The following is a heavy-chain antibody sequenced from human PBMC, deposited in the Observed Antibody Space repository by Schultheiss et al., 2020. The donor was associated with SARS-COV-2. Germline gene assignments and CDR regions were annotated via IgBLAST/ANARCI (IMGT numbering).Heavy chain of an antibody. Sequence: SETLSLTCSVSGGSISSGDYSWSWIRQPPGKGLEWIGEINHSGSTNYNPSLKSRVTISVDTSKNQFSLKLSSVTAADTAVYYCARGPDYGDYGVWGQGTTVTVSS. CDR3: ARGPDYGDYGV. D-gene: IGHD4-17*01. J-gene: IGHJ6*02. CDR2: INHSGST. CDR1: GGSISSGDYS. V-gene: IGHV4-61*08.